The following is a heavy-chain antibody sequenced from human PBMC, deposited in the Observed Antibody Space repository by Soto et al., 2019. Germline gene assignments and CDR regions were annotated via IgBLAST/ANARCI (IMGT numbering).Heavy chain of an antibody. CDR3: VMGYCSGGSCYGFSYYYGMDV. Sequence: GASVKVSCKASGGTFSSYAISWVRQAPGQGIERMGWIISIFGTANYAQKFQGRVTITADDSTSTAYMVLSSLRSEDTAVYYCVMGYCSGGSCYGFSYYYGMDVWGQGTTVTVSS. CDR2: IISIFGTA. J-gene: IGHJ6*02. D-gene: IGHD2-15*01. V-gene: IGHV1-69*13. CDR1: GGTFSSYA.